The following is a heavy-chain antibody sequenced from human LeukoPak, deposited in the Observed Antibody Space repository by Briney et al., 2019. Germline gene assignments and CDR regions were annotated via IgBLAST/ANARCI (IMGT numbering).Heavy chain of an antibody. CDR2: IYYSGST. J-gene: IGHJ4*02. D-gene: IGHD3-22*01. CDR3: ATDEAINYDSSGYLLY. CDR1: GGSISSGGYY. Sequence: SETLSLTCTVSGGSISSGGYYWSWIRQPPGKGLGWIGYIYYSGSTNYNPSLKSRVTISVDTSKNQFSLKLSSVTAADTAVYYCATDEAINYDSSGYLLYWGQGTLVTVSS. V-gene: IGHV4-61*08.